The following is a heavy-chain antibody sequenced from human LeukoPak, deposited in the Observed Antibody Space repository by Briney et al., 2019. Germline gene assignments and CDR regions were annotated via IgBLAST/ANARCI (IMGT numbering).Heavy chain of an antibody. Sequence: PSETLSLTCAVYGGSFSGYYWSWIRQPPGKGLEWIGEINHSGSTNYNPSLKSRVAISVDTSKNQFSLKLSSVTAADTAVYYCARGGGGRYCSGGSCYSPYYYYYYMGVWGKGTTVTVSS. J-gene: IGHJ6*03. V-gene: IGHV4-34*01. CDR3: ARGGGGRYCSGGSCYSPYYYYYYMGV. CDR1: GGSFSGYY. D-gene: IGHD2-15*01. CDR2: INHSGST.